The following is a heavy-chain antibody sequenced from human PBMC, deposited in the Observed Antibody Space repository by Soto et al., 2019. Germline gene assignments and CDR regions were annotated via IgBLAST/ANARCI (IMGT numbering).Heavy chain of an antibody. J-gene: IGHJ4*02. D-gene: IGHD5-12*01. CDR3: ARDLGGYGLLEY. V-gene: IGHV4-31*03. Sequence: SETLSLTCTVSGGSITSGGYYWNWIRQHPGKGMEWIGHPSYSGSSYYNPSLKSRVTISVDTSKNQFSLKLSSVTAADTAEYYCARDLGGYGLLEYCGLGTLFTVSS. CDR2: PSYSGSS. CDR1: GGSITSGGYY.